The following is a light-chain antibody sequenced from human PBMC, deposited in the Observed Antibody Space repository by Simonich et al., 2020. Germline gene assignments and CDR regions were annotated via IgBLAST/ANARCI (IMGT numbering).Light chain of an antibody. CDR3: QQYNSYSPT. CDR1: QSISSW. CDR2: KAS. V-gene: IGKV1-5*03. J-gene: IGKJ4*01. Sequence: DIQMTQSPSTLSASVGDRVTITCRAGQSISSWLAWYQLKPGKAPKLLIYKASSLETGVPSRFSGSGSGTEFTLTISSLQPDDFATYYCQQYNSYSPTFGGGTKVEIK.